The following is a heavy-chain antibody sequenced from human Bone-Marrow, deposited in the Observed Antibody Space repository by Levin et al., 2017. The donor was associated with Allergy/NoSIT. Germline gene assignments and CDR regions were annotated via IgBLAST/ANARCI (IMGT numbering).Heavy chain of an antibody. CDR3: TTGITPRKRVGSGTVTTGNVDL. CDR1: GFNFTNAW. V-gene: IGHV3-15*01. D-gene: IGHD4-17*01. Sequence: GESLKISCTASGFNFTNAWMSWVRQAPGKGLEWVGRIKSKTAGGTTDYAAPVKDRFTISRDDSKKTLFLQMNSLRAEDTAVYYCTTGITPRKRVGSGTVTTGNVDLWGQGTLVTVSS. CDR2: IKSKTAGGTT. J-gene: IGHJ5*02.